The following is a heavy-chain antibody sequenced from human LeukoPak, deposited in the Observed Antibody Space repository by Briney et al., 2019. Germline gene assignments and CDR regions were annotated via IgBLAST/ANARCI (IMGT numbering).Heavy chain of an antibody. Sequence: GGTLRLSCAASGFTFSSYTMTWVRQPPGKGLEWVANIKQDGSEKYYVDSVKGRFTISRDNAKHSLYLQMNSLSVEDTAVYYCAREGPGQWLEPFDYWGQGTLVTVPS. V-gene: IGHV3-7*01. CDR2: IKQDGSEK. J-gene: IGHJ4*02. CDR3: AREGPGQWLEPFDY. D-gene: IGHD6-19*01. CDR1: GFTFSSYT.